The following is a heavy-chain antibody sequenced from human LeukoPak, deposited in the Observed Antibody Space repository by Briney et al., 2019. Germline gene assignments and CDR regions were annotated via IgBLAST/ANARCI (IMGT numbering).Heavy chain of an antibody. D-gene: IGHD3-10*01. CDR2: ISYDGSNK. CDR1: GFTFSSYA. Sequence: GGSLRLSCAASGFTFSSYAMHWVRQAPGKGLEWVAVISYDGSNKYYADSVKGRFTISRGNSKNTLYLQMNSLRAEDTAVYYCAKDRGGSGGYYFDYWGQGTLVTVSS. CDR3: AKDRGGSGGYYFDY. J-gene: IGHJ4*02. V-gene: IGHV3-30*04.